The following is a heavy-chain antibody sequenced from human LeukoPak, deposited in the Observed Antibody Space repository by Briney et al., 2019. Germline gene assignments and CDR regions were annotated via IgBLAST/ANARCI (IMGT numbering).Heavy chain of an antibody. Sequence: ASVKVSCKASGYTFTSYDITWVRQATGQGLEWMGWMNPNSGNTGYAQKYQGRVTMTRNTSISTAYMELSSLRSEDTAVYYCATDLVVAATHPYYYYGMDVWGQGTTVTVSS. CDR3: ATDLVVAATHPYYYYGMDV. CDR1: GYTFTSYD. J-gene: IGHJ6*02. D-gene: IGHD2-15*01. CDR2: MNPNSGNT. V-gene: IGHV1-8*01.